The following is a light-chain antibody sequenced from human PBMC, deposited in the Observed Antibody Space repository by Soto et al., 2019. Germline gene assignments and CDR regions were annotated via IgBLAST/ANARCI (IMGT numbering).Light chain of an antibody. CDR1: QSISSK. V-gene: IGKV3-20*01. J-gene: IGKJ1*01. Sequence: EIVMTQSPATLSVSPGETATLSFRASQSISSKVAWYQQKPGQAPRLLLYGASSRAPGTPDRFSGSGSGTDFTLTISRLEPEDFAVYYCQQYGSSPRKFGQGTKVDIK. CDR3: QQYGSSPRK. CDR2: GAS.